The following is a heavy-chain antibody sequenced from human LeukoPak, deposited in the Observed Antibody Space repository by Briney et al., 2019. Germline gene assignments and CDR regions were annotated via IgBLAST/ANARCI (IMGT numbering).Heavy chain of an antibody. Sequence: PSETLSLTCTVSGGSISSGSYYWSWIRQPAGKGLEWIGRIYTSGSTNYNPSLKSRVTISVDTSKNQFSLKLSSVTAADTAVYYCARVYGGAFDIWGQGTMVTVSS. D-gene: IGHD3-3*01. CDR3: ARVYGGAFDI. CDR1: GGSISSGSYY. V-gene: IGHV4-61*02. CDR2: IYTSGST. J-gene: IGHJ3*02.